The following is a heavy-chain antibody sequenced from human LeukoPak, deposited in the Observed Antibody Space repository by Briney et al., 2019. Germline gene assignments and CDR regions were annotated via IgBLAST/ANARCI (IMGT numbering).Heavy chain of an antibody. Sequence: PSETLSLTCTVSGGSISSYYWSWIRQPPGKGLEWIGYIYYSGSTYYNPSLKSRVTISVDTSKNQFSLKLSSVTAADTAVYYCARDYYGTTYNWFDPWGQGTLVTVSS. J-gene: IGHJ5*02. D-gene: IGHD3-10*01. CDR1: GGSISSYY. CDR3: ARDYYGTTYNWFDP. CDR2: IYYSGST. V-gene: IGHV4-59*12.